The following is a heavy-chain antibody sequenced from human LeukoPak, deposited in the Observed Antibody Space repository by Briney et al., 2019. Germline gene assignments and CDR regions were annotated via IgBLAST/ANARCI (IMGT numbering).Heavy chain of an antibody. J-gene: IGHJ4*02. CDR1: GFTFSNAW. Sequence: GGSLRLSCATSGFTFSNAWMNWVRQAPGKGLEWVSAISGSGGSTYYADSVKGRFTISRDNSKNTLYLQMNSLRAEDTAVYYCAKYRTVTTSCDYWGQGTLVTVSS. CDR3: AKYRTVTTSCDY. D-gene: IGHD4-17*01. CDR2: ISGSGGST. V-gene: IGHV3-23*01.